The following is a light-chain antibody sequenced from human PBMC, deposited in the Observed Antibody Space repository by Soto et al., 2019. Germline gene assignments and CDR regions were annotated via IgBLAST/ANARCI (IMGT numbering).Light chain of an antibody. CDR1: QSLTSSS. V-gene: IGKV3-20*01. CDR3: QHFDSPPYA. J-gene: IGKJ2*01. CDR2: AAS. Sequence: EIVLTQSPGTLSLSPGERVTLSCRASQSLTSSSVVWYQQKPGRAPRLLIYAASTGATGIPDRFSGSGSGTDFTLTISRLEPEDFAVYFCQHFDSPPYAFGQGTKLESK.